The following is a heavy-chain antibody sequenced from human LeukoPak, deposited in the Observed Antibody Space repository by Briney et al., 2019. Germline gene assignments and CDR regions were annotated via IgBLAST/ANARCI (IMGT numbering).Heavy chain of an antibody. J-gene: IGHJ4*02. D-gene: IGHD3-3*01. CDR2: IYYSGST. CDR1: GGSISSYC. V-gene: IGHV4-59*08. CDR3: ARRGPYGVASYFDY. Sequence: PSETLSLTCTVSGGSISSYCWSWIRQPPGKGLEWIGYIYYSGSTNYNPSLKSRVTISVDTSKNQFSLKLSSVTAADTAVYYCARRGPYGVASYFDYWGQGTLVTVSS.